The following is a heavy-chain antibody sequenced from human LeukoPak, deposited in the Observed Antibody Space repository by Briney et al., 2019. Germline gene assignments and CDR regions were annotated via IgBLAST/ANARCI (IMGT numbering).Heavy chain of an antibody. V-gene: IGHV1-18*04. D-gene: IGHD5-18*01. CDR3: ATFDTAMVGY. CDR1: GYTFTSYG. J-gene: IGHJ4*02. CDR2: ISAYNGNT. Sequence: ATVKVSCKASGYTFTSYGISWVRQAPGQGLEWMGGISAYNGNTNYAQKLQGRGTMTTDTSTSTDYMELRSLRSDDTAVYYCATFDTAMVGYWGQGTLVTVSS.